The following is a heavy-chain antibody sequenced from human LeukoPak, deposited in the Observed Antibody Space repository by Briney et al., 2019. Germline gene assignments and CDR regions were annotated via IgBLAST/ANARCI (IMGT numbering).Heavy chain of an antibody. Sequence: GGSLRLSCAASGFTFSTYWMSWVRQAPGKGLEWVANIKQDGSETYYVDSVKGRFTISRDNAKNSLYLQMNSLRAEDSAVYYCAREPSDLYYYYYYYMDVWGKGTTVTISS. J-gene: IGHJ6*03. CDR2: IKQDGSET. V-gene: IGHV3-7*01. CDR1: GFTFSTYW. CDR3: AREPSDLYYYYYYYMDV.